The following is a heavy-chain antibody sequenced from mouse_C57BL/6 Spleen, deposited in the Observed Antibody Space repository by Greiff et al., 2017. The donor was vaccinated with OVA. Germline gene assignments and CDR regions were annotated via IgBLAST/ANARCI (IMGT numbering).Heavy chain of an antibody. J-gene: IGHJ2*01. D-gene: IGHD1-1*01. Sequence: QVQLQQSGAELVRPGASVTLSCKASGYTFPDYEMHWVKQTPVHGLEWIGAIDPETGGTAYNQQFKGKAILTADKASSTAYMELRSLTSEDSAVYDCTGGSMTTVVATNYFDDWGQGTTLTVSS. CDR1: GYTFPDYE. V-gene: IGHV1-15*01. CDR2: IDPETGGT. CDR3: TGGSMTTVVATNYFDD.